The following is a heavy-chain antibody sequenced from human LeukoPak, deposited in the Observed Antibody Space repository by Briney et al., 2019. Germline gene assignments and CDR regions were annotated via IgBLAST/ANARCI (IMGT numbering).Heavy chain of an antibody. CDR2: ISSSSGPI. J-gene: IGHJ4*02. V-gene: IGHV3-21*01. CDR1: GFTFSSYN. D-gene: IGHD6-19*01. Sequence: PVRSLRLSCAASGFTFSSYNMNWVRQPPGKGLEWVSSISSSSGPIHYADSVKGRFTISRDNANNSLYLQMNSLRDEDTAVYYCARDPGTVADPYFDYWGQGSLVTVSS. CDR3: ARDPGTVADPYFDY.